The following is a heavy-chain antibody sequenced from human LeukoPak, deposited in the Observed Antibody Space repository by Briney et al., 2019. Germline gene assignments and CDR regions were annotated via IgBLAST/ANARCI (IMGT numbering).Heavy chain of an antibody. CDR3: ARLNCDDDCHNSIY. CDR1: GYTFTSYY. D-gene: IGHD2-21*01. CDR2: INPSGGRT. Sequence: EASVKVSCKASGYTFTSYYMHWVRQAPGQGLEWMGIINPSGGRTSYAQNFQGRVTMTRDTSTNTVYMEVTSLTSDDTAVYYCARLNCDDDCHNSIYWGQGTLITVSS. J-gene: IGHJ4*02. V-gene: IGHV1-46*01.